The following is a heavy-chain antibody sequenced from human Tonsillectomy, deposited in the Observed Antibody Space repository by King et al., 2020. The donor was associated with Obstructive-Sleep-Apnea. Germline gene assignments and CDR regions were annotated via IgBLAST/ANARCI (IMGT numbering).Heavy chain of an antibody. CDR2: IYHIGST. Sequence: MQLQESGPGLVKPSETLSLTCTVAGGSISSSRHYWGWFRQPPGKGLEWIGSIYHIGSTYYNPSLRSRVTISVDTPKNQFSLKVSSVTAADTAVYYCARDLNGGVDVWGQGTTVTVSS. CDR3: ARDLNGGVDV. V-gene: IGHV4-39*07. D-gene: IGHD2-8*01. CDR1: GGSISSSRHY. J-gene: IGHJ6*02.